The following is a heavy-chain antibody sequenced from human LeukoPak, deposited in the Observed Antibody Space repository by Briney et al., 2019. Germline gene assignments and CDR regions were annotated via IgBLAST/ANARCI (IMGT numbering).Heavy chain of an antibody. D-gene: IGHD3-22*01. CDR3: AKGSSANYDDASDI. V-gene: IGHV3-23*01. CDR2: ISGSGGRT. Sequence: GGSLRLSCAASGFTFDSYAITWVRQAPGKGLEWVSRISGSGGRTDYADSVRGRFTMSRDNSKNTQYLQMNSLRAEDTAVYYCAKGSSANYDDASDIWGQGTMVTVSS. J-gene: IGHJ3*02. CDR1: GFTFDSYA.